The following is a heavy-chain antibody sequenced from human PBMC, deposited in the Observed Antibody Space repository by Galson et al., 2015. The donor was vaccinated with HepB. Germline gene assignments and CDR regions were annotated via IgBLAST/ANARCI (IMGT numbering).Heavy chain of an antibody. D-gene: IGHD1-26*01. CDR2: IIPIFGTA. CDR3: ARRVGAIGGMDV. Sequence: SVKVSCKASGGTFSSYAISWVRQAPGQGLEWMGGIIPIFGTANYAQKFQGRVTITADESTSTAYMELSSLRPEDTAVYYCARRVGAIGGMDVWGQGTTVTVSS. CDR1: GGTFSSYA. V-gene: IGHV1-69*13. J-gene: IGHJ6*02.